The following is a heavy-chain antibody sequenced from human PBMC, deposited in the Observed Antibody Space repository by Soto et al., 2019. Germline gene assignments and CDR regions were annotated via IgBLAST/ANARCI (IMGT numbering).Heavy chain of an antibody. CDR3: AMTLWDTAMVNPLGY. V-gene: IGHV1-18*01. Sequence: ASVKVSCKASGYTFTSYGISWVRQAPGQGLEWMGWISAYNGNTNYAQKLQGRVTMTTDTSTSTAYMELRSLRSDDTAVYYCAMTLWDTAMVNPLGYCGQGTLVTVSS. D-gene: IGHD5-18*01. J-gene: IGHJ4*02. CDR1: GYTFTSYG. CDR2: ISAYNGNT.